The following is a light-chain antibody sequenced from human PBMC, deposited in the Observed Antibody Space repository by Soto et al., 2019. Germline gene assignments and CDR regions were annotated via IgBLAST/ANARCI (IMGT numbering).Light chain of an antibody. CDR3: QQYYSTPLT. CDR2: WAS. V-gene: IGKV4-1*01. CDR1: QSVLYSSNNKNY. Sequence: DIVMTQSPDSLAVSLGERATIKCKSSQSVLYSSNNKNYLAWYQQKLGQPPKLLIYWASTRESGVPDRFSGSGSGTEFTLAISSLQAEDVAVYYCQQYYSTPLTFGGGTKVDIK. J-gene: IGKJ4*01.